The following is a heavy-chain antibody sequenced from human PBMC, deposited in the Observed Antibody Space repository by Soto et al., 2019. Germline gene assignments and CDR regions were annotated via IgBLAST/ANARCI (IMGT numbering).Heavy chain of an antibody. V-gene: IGHV1-46*01. CDR3: ARDGVSSTEYTWNYGTYFDY. CDR1: GYTFTSYY. D-gene: IGHD1-7*01. CDR2: INPSGGST. J-gene: IGHJ4*02. Sequence: ASVKVSCKASGYTFTSYYMHWVRQAPGQGLEWMGIINPSGGSTSYAQKFQGRVTMTRDTSTSRVYMELSSLRPDDTAMYYCARDGVSSTEYTWNYGTYFDYWGQGALVTVSS.